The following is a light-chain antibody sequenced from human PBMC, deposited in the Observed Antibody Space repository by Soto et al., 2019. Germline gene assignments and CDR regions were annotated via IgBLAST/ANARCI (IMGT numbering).Light chain of an antibody. V-gene: IGLV2-23*01. CDR3: CSYAGSSTHVV. CDR1: SSDVGSYNL. Sequence: QSVLTQPASVSGSPGQSITISCTGTSSDVGSYNLVSWYQRHPGKAPKLMIYEGSKRPSGVSNRFSGSKSGNTASLTISGLQAEDEADYYCCSYAGSSTHVVFGGGTKLTVL. CDR2: EGS. J-gene: IGLJ2*01.